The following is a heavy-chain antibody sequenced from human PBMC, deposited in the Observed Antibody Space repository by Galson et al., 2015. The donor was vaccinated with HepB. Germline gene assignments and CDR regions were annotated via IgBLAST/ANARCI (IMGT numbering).Heavy chain of an antibody. V-gene: IGHV3-30*02. CDR3: AKNMVRGVIITLGFDY. Sequence: SLRLSCAASGFTFSSYGMHWVRQAPGKGLEWVAFIRYDGSNKYYADSVKGRFTISRDNSKNTLYLQMNSLRAEDTAVYYCAKNMVRGVIITLGFDYWGQGTLVTVSS. CDR1: GFTFSSYG. D-gene: IGHD3-10*01. CDR2: IRYDGSNK. J-gene: IGHJ4*02.